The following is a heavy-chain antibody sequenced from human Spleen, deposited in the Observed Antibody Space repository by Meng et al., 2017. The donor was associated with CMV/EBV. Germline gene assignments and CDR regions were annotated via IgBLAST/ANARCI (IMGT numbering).Heavy chain of an antibody. J-gene: IGHJ5*01. V-gene: IGHV1-2*02. CDR3: AMGRRAIGGSYYGLAWFDP. CDR2: INPNSGGT. CDR1: LTGYY. Sequence: LTGYYIHWVRQAHGQGLEWMGWINPNSGGTNYAQKFQGRVTMTRDTSISTAYMELRRVRSDDTAVYYCAMGRRAIGGSYYGLAWFDPWGQGALVTVSS. D-gene: IGHD1-26*01.